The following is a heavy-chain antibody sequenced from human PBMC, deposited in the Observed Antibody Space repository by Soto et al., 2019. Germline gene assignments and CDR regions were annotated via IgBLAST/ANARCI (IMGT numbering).Heavy chain of an antibody. V-gene: IGHV4-30-2*01. D-gene: IGHD6-6*01. CDR2: ISHSGST. CDR3: ASGSHVPHY. CDR1: GGSISSGGYS. Sequence: QLQLQESGSGLVKPSQTLSLTCAVSGGSISSGGYSWSWIRQPPGKGLEWIGYISHSGSTYYNPSLKSRVTISIDTSKNQFSLKLSSVTAADTAMYYCASGSHVPHYWGQGTLVTVSS. J-gene: IGHJ4*02.